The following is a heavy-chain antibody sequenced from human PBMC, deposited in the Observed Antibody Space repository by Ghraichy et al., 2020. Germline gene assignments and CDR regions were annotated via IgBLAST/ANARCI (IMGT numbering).Heavy chain of an antibody. Sequence: GESLNISCAASGFTFSSYAMSWVRQAPGKGLEWVSVISGSGGSTYYADSVKGRFTISRDNSKNTLYLQMNSLRAEDTAVYYCAKDRSGSRWYRAFDYWGQGTLVTVSS. V-gene: IGHV3-23*01. CDR3: AKDRSGSRWYRAFDY. J-gene: IGHJ4*02. CDR2: ISGSGGST. D-gene: IGHD6-13*01. CDR1: GFTFSSYA.